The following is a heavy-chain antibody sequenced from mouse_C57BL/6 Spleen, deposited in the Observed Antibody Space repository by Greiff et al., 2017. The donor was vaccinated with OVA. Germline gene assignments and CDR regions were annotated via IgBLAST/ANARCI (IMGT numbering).Heavy chain of an antibody. D-gene: IGHD1-3*01. J-gene: IGHJ4*01. CDR1: GFTFSDAW. CDR2: IRNKANNHAT. V-gene: IGHV6-6*01. CDR3: TRRGGKDAMDY. Sequence: EVQLVESGGGLVQPGGSMKLSCAASGFTFSDAWMDWVRQSPEKGLEWVAEIRNKANNHATYYAESVKGRFTISRDDSKSSVYLQMNSLRAEDTGIYYCTRRGGKDAMDYWGQGTSVTVSS.